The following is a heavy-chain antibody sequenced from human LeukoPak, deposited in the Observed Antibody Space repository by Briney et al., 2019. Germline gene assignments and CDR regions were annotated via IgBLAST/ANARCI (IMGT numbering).Heavy chain of an antibody. CDR2: IYYTGSI. J-gene: IGHJ3*02. CDR1: GGSISSYY. V-gene: IGHV4-59*01. CDR3: ARYQSPGADAFDI. D-gene: IGHD3-22*01. Sequence: SETLSLTCTVSGGSISSYYWSWIRQPPGKGLEWFAYIYYTGSINYNPSLKSRVLISVDTSKNQFSLKLASVTAADTAVYYCARYQSPGADAFDIWGQGTMVTVSS.